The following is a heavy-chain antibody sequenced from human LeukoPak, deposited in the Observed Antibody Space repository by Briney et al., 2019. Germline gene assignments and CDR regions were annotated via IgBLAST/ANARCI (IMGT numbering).Heavy chain of an antibody. Sequence: KSGGSLRLSCAASGFTSSDYYMSWIRQAPGKGREWVSYISSSGSTIYYADSVKGRFTISRDNAKNSLYLQMNSLRAEDTAVYYCARVSGRDYSSGTIGRYYYYGMDVWGQGTTVTVSS. CDR3: ARVSGRDYSSGTIGRYYYYGMDV. CDR1: GFTSSDYY. V-gene: IGHV3-11*01. CDR2: ISSSGSTI. D-gene: IGHD3-10*01. J-gene: IGHJ6*02.